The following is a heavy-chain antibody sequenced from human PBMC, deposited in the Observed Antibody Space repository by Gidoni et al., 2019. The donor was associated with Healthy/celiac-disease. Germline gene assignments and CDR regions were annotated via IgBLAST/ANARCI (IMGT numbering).Heavy chain of an antibody. V-gene: IGHV4-34*01. CDR2: INHSGST. Sequence: GLEWIGEINHSGSTNYNPSLKSRVTISVDTSKNQFSLKLSSVTAADTAVYYCARKGVPAAYYYMDVWGKGTTATVSS. J-gene: IGHJ6*03. CDR3: ARKGVPAAYYYMDV. D-gene: IGHD2-2*01.